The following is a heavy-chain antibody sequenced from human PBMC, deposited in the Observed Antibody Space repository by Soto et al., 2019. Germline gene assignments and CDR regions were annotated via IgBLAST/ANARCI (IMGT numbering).Heavy chain of an antibody. J-gene: IGHJ4*02. CDR3: ASGGLDCSGGSWCSVLDY. Sequence: QVQLVQSGAEVKKPGASVKVSCKASGYTFTSYGISWVRQAPGQGLEWMGWISAYNGNTNYAQKLQGRVTMTTETTTSTAYMELRSRGSDRASVYYCASGGLDCSGGSWCSVLDYWGRGTLDPVSS. CDR1: GYTFTSYG. CDR2: ISAYNGNT. D-gene: IGHD2-15*01. V-gene: IGHV1-18*01.